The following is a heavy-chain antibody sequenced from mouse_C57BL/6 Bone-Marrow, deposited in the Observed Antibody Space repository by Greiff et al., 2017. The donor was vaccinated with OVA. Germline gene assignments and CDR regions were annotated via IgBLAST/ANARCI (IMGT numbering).Heavy chain of an antibody. J-gene: IGHJ2*01. V-gene: IGHV5-4*01. CDR1: GFTFSSYA. CDR2: ISDGGSYT. CDR3: ARGGTVVAFDD. D-gene: IGHD1-1*01. Sequence: EVQGVESGGGLVKPGGSLKLSCAASGFTFSSYAMSWVRQTPEKRLEWVATISDGGSYTYYPANVKGRFTISRDNAKNNLYLQMSHLKSEDTARYYGARGGTVVAFDDWGQGTTLTVSS.